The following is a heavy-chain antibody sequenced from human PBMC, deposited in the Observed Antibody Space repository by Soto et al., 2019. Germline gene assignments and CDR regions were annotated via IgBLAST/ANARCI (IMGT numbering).Heavy chain of an antibody. J-gene: IGHJ3*02. V-gene: IGHV1-69*04. CDR1: GGTFSSYT. D-gene: IGHD5-12*01. CDR3: ARDQYSGSSDAFDI. CDR2: IIPILGIA. Sequence: SVKVSFKASGGTFSSYTISWVRQAPGQGLEWMGRIIPILGIANYAQKFQGRVTITADKSTSTAYMELSSLRSEDTAVYYCARDQYSGSSDAFDIWGQGTMVTVSS.